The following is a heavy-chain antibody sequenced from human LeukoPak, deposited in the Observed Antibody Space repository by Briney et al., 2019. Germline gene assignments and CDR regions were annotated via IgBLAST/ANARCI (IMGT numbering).Heavy chain of an antibody. CDR3: AKAPSMIAAAGDFFDC. CDR2: ISGRGGST. Sequence: PGGSLRLSCAPSGFTFSSYAVRWVHQARGKGLEWVSPISGRGGSTYYADSVKGRFTISRDNSKNTLYLQMNSLRDEDTAVYYCAKAPSMIAAAGDFFDCWGQGTLVTVSS. V-gene: IGHV3-23*01. D-gene: IGHD6-13*01. J-gene: IGHJ4*02. CDR1: GFTFSSYA.